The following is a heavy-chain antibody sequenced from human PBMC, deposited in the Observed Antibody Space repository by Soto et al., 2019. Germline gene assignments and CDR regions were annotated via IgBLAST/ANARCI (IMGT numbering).Heavy chain of an antibody. CDR2: ISWNSGRI. Sequence: EVQLVESGGGLVQPGRSLRLACAASGFTFDDYAMHWVRQGPGKGLEWVSGISWNSGRIDYADSVKGRFTIARDNAKKSLYLQMNSLRGEDTALYDCAKDIREYGSGWTCFDSWGQGTLVTVSS. J-gene: IGHJ4*02. V-gene: IGHV3-9*01. CDR3: AKDIREYGSGWTCFDS. CDR1: GFTFDDYA. D-gene: IGHD6-19*01.